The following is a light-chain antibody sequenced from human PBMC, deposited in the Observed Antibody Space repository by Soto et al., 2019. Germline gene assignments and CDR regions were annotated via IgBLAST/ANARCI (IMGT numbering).Light chain of an antibody. CDR3: AAWDGSLDVVL. CDR1: SSNIGTNT. V-gene: IGLV1-44*01. J-gene: IGLJ2*01. Sequence: SALPQPPSASGTPGQRVTLSCYGSSSNIGTNTVNWYQQFPGSAPRLLLYSTNQRPSGVPGRFSGSKSGTSASLAISGLQSEDAADYYCAAWDGSLDVVLFGGGTKVTVL. CDR2: STN.